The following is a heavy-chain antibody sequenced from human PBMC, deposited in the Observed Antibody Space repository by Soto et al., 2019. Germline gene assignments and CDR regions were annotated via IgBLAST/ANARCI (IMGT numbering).Heavy chain of an antibody. CDR1: GYTFTRYG. CDR3: ARDAVDSSGYYRYYYYGMDV. Sequence: QVQLVQSGAEVKKPGASVKVSCKASGYTFTRYGISWVRQAPGQELEWMGWISAYNGNTKYAQKLQGRVTITTDTSTSTACMELRSLRADDTAVYYCARDAVDSSGYYRYYYYGMDVWGQGTTVTVSS. CDR2: ISAYNGNT. J-gene: IGHJ6*02. D-gene: IGHD3-22*01. V-gene: IGHV1-18*01.